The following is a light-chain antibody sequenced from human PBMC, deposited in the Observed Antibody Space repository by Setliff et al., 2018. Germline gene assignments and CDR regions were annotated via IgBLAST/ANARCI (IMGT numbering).Light chain of an antibody. Sequence: QSALTQPASVSGSPGQPITISCAGTSSDVGAYNLVSWYQQHPGKGPKVLIYEVTKRPSGVSTRFSGSKSGDTASLTISGLQAEDEADYHSASYIGSSTYVFGSGTKVTVL. CDR1: SSDVGAYNL. CDR3: ASYIGSSTYV. CDR2: EVT. J-gene: IGLJ1*01. V-gene: IGLV2-23*02.